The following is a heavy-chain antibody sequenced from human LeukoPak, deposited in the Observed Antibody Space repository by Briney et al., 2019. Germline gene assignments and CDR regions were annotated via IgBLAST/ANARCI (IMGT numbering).Heavy chain of an antibody. J-gene: IGHJ4*02. CDR1: GFTFSSYS. Sequence: GGSLRLSCAASGFTFSSYSMNWVHQAPGKGLEWVSSISSSSSYIYYADSVKGRFTISRDNAKNSLYLQMNSLRAEDTAVYYCARALRYCSTTSCQYYFDYWGQGTLVTVSS. D-gene: IGHD2-2*01. CDR2: ISSSSSYI. CDR3: ARALRYCSTTSCQYYFDY. V-gene: IGHV3-21*01.